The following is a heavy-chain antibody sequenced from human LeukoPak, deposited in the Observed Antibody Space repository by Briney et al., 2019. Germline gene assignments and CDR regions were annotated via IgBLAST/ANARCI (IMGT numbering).Heavy chain of an antibody. Sequence: SETLSLTCTVSGGSISSYYWSWIRQPAGKGLEWIGRIYTSGSTNYNPSLKSRVTMSVATSKNQFSLKLSSVTAADTAVYYCARDQIPRGYSYGYGVIAASSDAFDIWGQGTMVTVSS. V-gene: IGHV4-4*07. CDR1: GGSISSYY. CDR3: ARDQIPRGYSYGYGVIAASSDAFDI. D-gene: IGHD5-18*01. CDR2: IYTSGST. J-gene: IGHJ3*02.